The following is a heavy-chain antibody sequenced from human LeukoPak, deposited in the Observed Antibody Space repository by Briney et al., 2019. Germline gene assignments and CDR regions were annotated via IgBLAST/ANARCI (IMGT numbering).Heavy chain of an antibody. D-gene: IGHD6-6*01. CDR2: IYYSGST. V-gene: IGHV4-59*01. Sequence: SETLSLTCTVSGGSISSYYWSWIRQPPGKGLEWISYIYYSGSTNYNPSLKSRVTISVDTSKNQFSLKLSSVTAADTAVYYCARGSVAARNDAFDIWGQGTMVTVSS. J-gene: IGHJ3*02. CDR1: GGSISSYY. CDR3: ARGSVAARNDAFDI.